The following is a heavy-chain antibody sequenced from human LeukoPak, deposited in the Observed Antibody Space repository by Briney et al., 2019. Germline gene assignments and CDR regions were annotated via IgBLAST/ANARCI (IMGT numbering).Heavy chain of an antibody. V-gene: IGHV3-23*01. CDR3: AKGPYYYGSGTIWSFDY. CDR1: GFTFNSHA. CDR2: ISGNGDRT. D-gene: IGHD3-10*01. Sequence: GGSLRLSCGASGFTFNSHAMNWVRQAPGKGLEWVSLISGNGDRTFYADSVKGRFTISRDNSKNTLYLQMNSLRAEDTAVYYCAKGPYYYGSGTIWSFDYWGQGTLVTVSS. J-gene: IGHJ4*02.